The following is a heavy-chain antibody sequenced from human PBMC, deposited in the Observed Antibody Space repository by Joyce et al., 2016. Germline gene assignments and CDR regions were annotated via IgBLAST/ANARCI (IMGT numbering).Heavy chain of an antibody. Sequence: QPQLQESGPGLVKPSETLSLTCTVSGGSMITSSYHWGWIRQPPGKGLEWIGNIFDSGTTYYNPSLKTRVTMSVDTSRNQFSLSLSSVTTADTAVYYCARGWRIVVVPGAVNWFDSWGQGILVTVSP. J-gene: IGHJ5*01. D-gene: IGHD2-2*01. CDR1: GGSMITSSYH. CDR3: ARGWRIVVVPGAVNWFDS. CDR2: IFDSGTT. V-gene: IGHV4-39*07.